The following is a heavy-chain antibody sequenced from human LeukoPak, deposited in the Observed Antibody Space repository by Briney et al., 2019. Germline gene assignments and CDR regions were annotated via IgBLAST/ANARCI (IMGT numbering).Heavy chain of an antibody. Sequence: PSETLSLTCTVSGGSISSSSYYWGWIRQPPGKGLEWIGSIYYSGSTNYNPSLKSRVTISVDTSKNQFSLKLSSVTAADTAVYYCARCQRYYYGSGSYRTLDYWGQGTLVTVSP. D-gene: IGHD3-10*01. CDR3: ARCQRYYYGSGSYRTLDY. CDR2: IYYSGST. V-gene: IGHV4-39*07. CDR1: GGSISSSSYY. J-gene: IGHJ4*02.